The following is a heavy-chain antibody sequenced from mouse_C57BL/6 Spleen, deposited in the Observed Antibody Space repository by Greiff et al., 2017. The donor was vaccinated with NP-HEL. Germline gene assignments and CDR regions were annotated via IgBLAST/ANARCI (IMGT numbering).Heavy chain of an antibody. V-gene: IGHV1-15*01. CDR3: TREANYFDY. Sequence: QVQLQQSGAELVRPGASVTLSCKASGYTFTDYEMHWVKQTPVHGLEWIGAIDPETGGTAYNQKFKGKAILTADKSSSTAYMELRSLTSEDSAVYYCTREANYFDYWGQGTTLTVSS. CDR2: IDPETGGT. D-gene: IGHD3-2*02. CDR1: GYTFTDYE. J-gene: IGHJ2*01.